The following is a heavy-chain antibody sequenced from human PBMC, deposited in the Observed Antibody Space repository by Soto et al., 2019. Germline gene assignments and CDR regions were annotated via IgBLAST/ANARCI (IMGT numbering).Heavy chain of an antibody. CDR3: ARGMEEYCSGSSCYSPRWFDP. J-gene: IGHJ5*02. CDR1: GGTFSSYA. D-gene: IGHD2-15*01. Sequence: QVQLVQSGAEVKKPGSSVKVSCKASGGTFSSYAISWVRQAPGQGLEWMGGIIPIFGTANYAQKFQGRVTITADESTSTAYMELSSLRSEDTAVYYCARGMEEYCSGSSCYSPRWFDPWGQGTLVTVSS. V-gene: IGHV1-69*01. CDR2: IIPIFGTA.